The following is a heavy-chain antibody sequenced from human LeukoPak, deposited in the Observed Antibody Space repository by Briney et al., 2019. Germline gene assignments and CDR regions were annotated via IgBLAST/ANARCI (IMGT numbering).Heavy chain of an antibody. J-gene: IGHJ4*02. D-gene: IGHD5-24*01. Sequence: SETLSLTCAVYGGSFSGYYWSWIRQPPGKGLEWIGEINHSGSTNYNPSLKSRVTISVVTSKNQFSLKLSSVTAADTAVYYCARGNRDGSEAPGRVVDYWGQGTLVTVSS. V-gene: IGHV4-34*01. CDR1: GGSFSGYY. CDR3: ARGNRDGSEAPGRVVDY. CDR2: INHSGST.